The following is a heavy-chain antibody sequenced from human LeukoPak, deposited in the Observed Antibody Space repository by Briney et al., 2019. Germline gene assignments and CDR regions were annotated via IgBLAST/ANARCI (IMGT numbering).Heavy chain of an antibody. V-gene: IGHV4-39*01. D-gene: IGHD6-13*01. CDR2: IYYSGST. Sequence: SETLSLTCTVSGGSVSSSSYYWGWIRQPPGKGLEWIGGIYYSGSTYYNPSLKSRVTISVDTSMNQFSLKVSSVTAADTAVYYCARLPRYSSSGAYRGQGTLVTVSS. CDR3: ARLPRYSSSGAY. J-gene: IGHJ4*02. CDR1: GGSVSSSSYY.